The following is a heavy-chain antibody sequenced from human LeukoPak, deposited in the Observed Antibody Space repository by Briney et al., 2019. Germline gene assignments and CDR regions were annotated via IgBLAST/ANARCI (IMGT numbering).Heavy chain of an antibody. CDR1: GFTSSNAW. CDR2: IKSKTDGGTT. D-gene: IGHD6-19*01. Sequence: PGGSLRLSCAASGFTSSNAWMSWVRQAPGKGLEWVGRIKSKTDGGTTDYAAPVKGRFTISRDDSKNTLYLQMNSLKTEDTAVYYCTTDGTYSSGWYYFDYWGQGTLVTVSS. J-gene: IGHJ4*02. V-gene: IGHV3-15*01. CDR3: TTDGTYSSGWYYFDY.